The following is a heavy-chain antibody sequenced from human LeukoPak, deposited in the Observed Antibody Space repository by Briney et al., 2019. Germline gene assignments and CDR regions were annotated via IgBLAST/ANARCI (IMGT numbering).Heavy chain of an antibody. V-gene: IGHV1-46*01. Sequence: ASVKVSCKASGYTFTSYYMHWVRQAPGQGLEWMGIINPSGGSTSYAQKFQGRVTMTRDTSTSTVYMQLSSLRSEDTAVYYCARVRFSGSYYSGGLDYWGQGTLVTVSS. J-gene: IGHJ4*02. CDR2: INPSGGST. CDR3: ARVRFSGSYYSGGLDY. D-gene: IGHD1-26*01. CDR1: GYTFTSYY.